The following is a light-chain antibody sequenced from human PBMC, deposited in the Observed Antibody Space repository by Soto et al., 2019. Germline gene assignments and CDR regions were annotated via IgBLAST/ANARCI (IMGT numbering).Light chain of an antibody. J-gene: IGKJ3*01. Sequence: DIPMTQSPSSLSASVGDRVTITCRASQDISNYLAWYQQKPGKVPKLLIYAASTLQSGVPSRFSGSGSGTDFTLTISSLQPEDVATYYCQKYNSAPPITFGPGTKVDIK. V-gene: IGKV1-27*01. CDR3: QKYNSAPPIT. CDR2: AAS. CDR1: QDISNY.